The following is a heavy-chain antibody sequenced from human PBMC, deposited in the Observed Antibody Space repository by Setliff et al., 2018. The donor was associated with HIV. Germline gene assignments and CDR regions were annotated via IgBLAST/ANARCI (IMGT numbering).Heavy chain of an antibody. D-gene: IGHD3-10*01. J-gene: IGHJ5*02. CDR1: GDSISSYS. CDR3: ARRIEDSGSFPDKNWFDT. CDR2: SFSSGST. V-gene: IGHV4-4*09. Sequence: SETLSLTCTDSGDSISSYSWNWIRQSPGGGLEWMGFSFSSGSTKYNPSLQSRVTMSIDTSKNQFPLRLTSVTAADTAVYYCARRIEDSGSFPDKNWFDTWGQGSLVTVSS.